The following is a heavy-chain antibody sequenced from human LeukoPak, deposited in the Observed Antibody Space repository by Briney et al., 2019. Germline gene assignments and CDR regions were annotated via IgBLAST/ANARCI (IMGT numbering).Heavy chain of an antibody. CDR3: ARTYGDYDDAFDV. CDR2: IYYSGST. J-gene: IGHJ3*01. V-gene: IGHV4-39*01. D-gene: IGHD4-17*01. Sequence: SETLSLTCTASGGSISSSTYYWGWIRQPPGKGLEWIGSIYYSGSTYNNPSLKSPVTIFVDTYKNQFSLKVIYFTARDTGVYYCARTYGDYDDAFDVWGQGTMVTVSS. CDR1: GGSISSSTYY.